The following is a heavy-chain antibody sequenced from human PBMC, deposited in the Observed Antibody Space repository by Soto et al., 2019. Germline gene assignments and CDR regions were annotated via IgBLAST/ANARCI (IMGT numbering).Heavy chain of an antibody. J-gene: IGHJ5*02. CDR1: RDSISDNY. CDR2: INYSGST. D-gene: IGHD2-8*01. V-gene: IGHV4-59*01. Sequence: SETLSLTCTVSRDSISDNYWSWIRQPPGKGLEWIGYINYSGSTNYNPSLNGRASMSVHTSKNQFSLALTSVTAADTAFYYCARIVTPLMLGWIDPWGQATLVTVSS. CDR3: ARIVTPLMLGWIDP.